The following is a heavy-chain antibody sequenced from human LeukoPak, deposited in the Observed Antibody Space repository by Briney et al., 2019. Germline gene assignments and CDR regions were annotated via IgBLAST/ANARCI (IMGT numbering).Heavy chain of an antibody. CDR1: GFTFSSYA. J-gene: IGHJ3*02. D-gene: IGHD1-26*01. CDR2: ISGSAGST. CDR3: AGSLGWVASGFDI. V-gene: IGHV3-23*01. Sequence: PGGSLRLSCAASGFTFSSYAMSWVRQAPGKGLEWVSGISGSAGSTFYADSVKGRFTISRDNSKNMLYLQVNSLRAEDTAVYYCAGSLGWVASGFDIWGQGTMVTVSS.